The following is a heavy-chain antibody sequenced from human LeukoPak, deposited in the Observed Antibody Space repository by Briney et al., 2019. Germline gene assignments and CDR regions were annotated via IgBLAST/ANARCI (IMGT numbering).Heavy chain of an antibody. CDR3: AKLVVVAGSDAFDI. D-gene: IGHD2-15*01. CDR2: ISSSSSYI. V-gene: IGHV3-21*01. CDR1: GFTFSSYS. J-gene: IGHJ3*02. Sequence: GGSLRLSCAASGFTFSSYSMNWVRQAQGKGLEWVSSISSSSSYIYYADSVKGRFTISRDNSKNTLYLQMNSLRAEGTAVYYCAKLVVVAGSDAFDIWGQGTMVTVSS.